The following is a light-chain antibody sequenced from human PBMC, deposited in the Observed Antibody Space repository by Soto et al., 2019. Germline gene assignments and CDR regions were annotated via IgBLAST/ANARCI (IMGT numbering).Light chain of an antibody. Sequence: QSVLIQPRSVSASLGQSVTISCTGSLSDVGVYEGVAWYQQQPDKAPKLMIYDVNKRASGVPDGFSGAESGNASSRTISGRQVADEADYYCSIYATKYIFXTGTKVTVL. CDR1: LSDVGVYEG. CDR2: DVN. V-gene: IGLV2-11*01. J-gene: IGLJ1*01. CDR3: SIYATKYI.